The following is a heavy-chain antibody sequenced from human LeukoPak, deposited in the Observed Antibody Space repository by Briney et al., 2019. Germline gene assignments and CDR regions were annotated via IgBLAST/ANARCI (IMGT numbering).Heavy chain of an antibody. V-gene: IGHV3-23*01. J-gene: IGHJ6*03. D-gene: IGHD1-26*01. Sequence: PGESLRLSCAASGFTFSSYAMSWVRQAPGKGLEWVSAISGSGGSTYYADSVKGRFTISRDNAKNTLYLQMNSLRAEDTAVYYCARDRRPEWEQDYYYYYMDVWGKGTTVTVSS. CDR1: GFTFSSYA. CDR2: ISGSGGST. CDR3: ARDRRPEWEQDYYYYYMDV.